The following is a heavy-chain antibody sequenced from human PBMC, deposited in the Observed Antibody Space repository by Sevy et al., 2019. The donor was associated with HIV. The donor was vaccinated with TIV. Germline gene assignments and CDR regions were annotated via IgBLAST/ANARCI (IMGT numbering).Heavy chain of an antibody. Sequence: GGSLRLSCAASGFSFNTYAMTWVRQAPGKGLEWVSVISNSGDRTYYADSVKGRFTISRDISKNTLYLQMISLRAEATAVYYCAKTLGAIASPFDYRGQGTLVTVSS. V-gene: IGHV3-23*01. CDR1: GFSFNTYA. J-gene: IGHJ4*02. CDR2: ISNSGDRT. D-gene: IGHD7-27*01. CDR3: AKTLGAIASPFDY.